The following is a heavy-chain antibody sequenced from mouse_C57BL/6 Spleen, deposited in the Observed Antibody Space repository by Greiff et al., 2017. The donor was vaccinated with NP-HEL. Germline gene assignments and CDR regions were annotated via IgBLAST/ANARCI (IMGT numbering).Heavy chain of an antibody. Sequence: QVTLKESGPGILQSSQTLSLTCSFSGFSLSTSGMGVSWIRQPSGKGLEWLAHIYWDDDKRYNPSLKSRLTISKDTSRNQVFLKITSVDTADTATYYCARDYGSSYVDWYFDVWGTGTTVTVSS. D-gene: IGHD1-1*01. CDR2: IYWDDDK. CDR1: GFSLSTSGMG. J-gene: IGHJ1*03. CDR3: ARDYGSSYVDWYFDV. V-gene: IGHV8-12*01.